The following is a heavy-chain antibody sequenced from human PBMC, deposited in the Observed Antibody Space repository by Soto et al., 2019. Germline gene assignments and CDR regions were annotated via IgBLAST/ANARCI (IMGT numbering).Heavy chain of an antibody. J-gene: IGHJ4*02. CDR3: ATSSDTAMVLFDY. CDR1: GYTFTGYY. Sequence: ASVKVSCKASGYTFTGYYMHWVRQAPGQGLEWMGWINPNSGGTNYAQKFQGWVTMTRDTSISTAYMELSRLRSDDTAVYYCATSSDTAMVLFDYWGQGTLVTVSS. V-gene: IGHV1-2*04. CDR2: INPNSGGT. D-gene: IGHD5-18*01.